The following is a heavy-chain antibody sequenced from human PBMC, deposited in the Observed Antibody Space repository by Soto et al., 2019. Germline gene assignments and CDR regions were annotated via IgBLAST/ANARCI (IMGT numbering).Heavy chain of an antibody. Sequence: GASVKVSCKASGYTFTSYGISWVRQAPGQGLEGMGWISAYNGNTNYAQKLQGRVTMTRDTSTSTAYMELRSLGSDDTAVYYCGGGVWFGVFNFDYWGQGTLVTVAS. CDR1: GYTFTSYG. CDR2: ISAYNGNT. V-gene: IGHV1-18*01. D-gene: IGHD3-10*01. J-gene: IGHJ4*02. CDR3: GGGVWFGVFNFDY.